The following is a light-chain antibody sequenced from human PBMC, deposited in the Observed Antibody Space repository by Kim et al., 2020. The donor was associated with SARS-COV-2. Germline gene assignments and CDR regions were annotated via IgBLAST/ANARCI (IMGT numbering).Light chain of an antibody. CDR1: SSDVGGDND. Sequence: SGNISCTGTSSDVGGDNDVSWYQQHPGKAPKLIIYEVSKRPSGVPDRFSGSKSGNTASLTVSGLQAEDEADYYCSSYAGSNNLVFGGGTQLTVL. CDR3: SSYAGSNNLV. V-gene: IGLV2-8*01. CDR2: EVS. J-gene: IGLJ2*01.